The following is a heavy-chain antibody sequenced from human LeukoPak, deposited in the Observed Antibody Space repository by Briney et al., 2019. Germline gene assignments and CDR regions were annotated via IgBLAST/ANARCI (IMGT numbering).Heavy chain of an antibody. Sequence: SETLSLTCSVSGDSISTYYWTWIRKPAGKGLEGIGRIYISWTPNHNPSLSGRVTMSIDTSMNQFSLKLTSVTAADTAVYYCAREKMTTKTTIDYWGQGTLVTVSS. V-gene: IGHV4-4*07. J-gene: IGHJ4*02. CDR3: AREKMTTKTTIDY. D-gene: IGHD4-11*01. CDR2: IYISWTP. CDR1: GDSISTYY.